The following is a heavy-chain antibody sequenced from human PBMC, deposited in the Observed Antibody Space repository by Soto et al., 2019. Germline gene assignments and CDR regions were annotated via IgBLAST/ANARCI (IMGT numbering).Heavy chain of an antibody. CDR2: IYYSVST. Sequence: SETLSLTCTVSGGSISSYYWSWIRQPPGRGLEWIGNIYYSVSTNYNPSLKNRVTMSVDTSKNQFSLMLTSVTAADTAVYYCARPSGSYSYYYGMDVWGQGTTVTVSS. V-gene: IGHV4-59*01. J-gene: IGHJ6*02. CDR3: ARPSGSYSYYYGMDV. CDR1: GGSISSYY. D-gene: IGHD1-26*01.